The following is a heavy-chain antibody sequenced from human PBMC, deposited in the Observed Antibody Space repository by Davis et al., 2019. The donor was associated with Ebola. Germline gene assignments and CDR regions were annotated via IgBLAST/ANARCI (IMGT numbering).Heavy chain of an antibody. CDR3: ARVVGLLWFGELLLRADWFDP. J-gene: IGHJ5*02. CDR1: GGAISSSTYY. CDR2: IYYSGST. D-gene: IGHD3-10*01. Sequence: PSETLSLTCTVSGGAISSSTYYWAWIRQPPGKGLEWIGSIYYSGSTYYTPSLKRRIAISVDTSKSQFSLKLSSVTAADTAVYYCARVVGLLWFGELLLRADWFDPWGQGTLVTVSS. V-gene: IGHV4-39*07.